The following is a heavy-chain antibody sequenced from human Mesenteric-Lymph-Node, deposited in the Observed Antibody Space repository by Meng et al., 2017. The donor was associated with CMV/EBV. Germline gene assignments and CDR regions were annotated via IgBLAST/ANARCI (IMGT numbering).Heavy chain of an antibody. V-gene: IGHV4-59*01. J-gene: IGHJ5*02. Sequence: SETLSLTCAVSGGSIDTYYWNWIRQPPGKGLEWIGYIHSSQSPLYSPSLGSRVTISIDTSNYVVSLKLASVTTADTALYYCASTPYPEWKLNRLDPWGPGTLVTVSS. CDR3: ASTPYPEWKLNRLDP. CDR1: GGSIDTYY. CDR2: IHSSQSP. D-gene: IGHD1-1*01.